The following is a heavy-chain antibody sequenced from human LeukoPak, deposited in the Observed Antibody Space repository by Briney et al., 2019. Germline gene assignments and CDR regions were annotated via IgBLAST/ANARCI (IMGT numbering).Heavy chain of an antibody. CDR2: MNPNSGNT. Sequence: ASVKVSCKASGYTFTSYDINWVRQATGQGLEWMGWMNPNSGNTGYAQKFQGRVTITRNTSISTAYMELSSLRSEDTAVYYCARVRSGSYQDAFDIWGQGTVVTVSS. CDR1: GYTFTSYD. D-gene: IGHD1-26*01. CDR3: ARVRSGSYQDAFDI. V-gene: IGHV1-8*03. J-gene: IGHJ3*02.